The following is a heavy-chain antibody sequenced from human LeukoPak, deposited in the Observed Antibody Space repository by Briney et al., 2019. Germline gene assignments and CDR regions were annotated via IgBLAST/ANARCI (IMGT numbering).Heavy chain of an antibody. CDR2: IYHSGST. J-gene: IGHJ4*02. CDR1: GGSISSSNW. D-gene: IGHD6-13*01. CDR3: ARERAAAGTRLDY. V-gene: IGHV4-4*02. Sequence: SETLSLTCAVSGGSISSSNWWSWVRQPPGKGLEWIGEIYHSGSTNYNPSLKSRVTLSVDKSKNQFSLKLSSVTAADTAVYYCARERAAAGTRLDYWGQGTLVTVSS.